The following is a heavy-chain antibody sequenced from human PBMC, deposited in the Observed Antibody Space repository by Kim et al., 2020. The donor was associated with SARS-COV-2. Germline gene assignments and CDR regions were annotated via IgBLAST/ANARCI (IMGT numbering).Heavy chain of an antibody. D-gene: IGHD6-13*01. Sequence: SETLSLTCTVSGGSISSYYWSWIRQPPGKGLEWIGYIYYSGSTNYNPSLKSRVTISVDTSKNQFSLKLSSVTAADTAVYYCARGGIIGSSWYGVDYWGQGTLVTVSS. V-gene: IGHV4-59*01. CDR1: GGSISSYY. CDR3: ARGGIIGSSWYGVDY. CDR2: IYYSGST. J-gene: IGHJ4*02.